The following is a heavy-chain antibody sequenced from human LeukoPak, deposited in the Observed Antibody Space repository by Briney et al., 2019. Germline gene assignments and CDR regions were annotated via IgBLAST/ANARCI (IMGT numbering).Heavy chain of an antibody. CDR2: ISGSGGST. V-gene: IGHV3-23*01. CDR3: ARGDADYSSTTLVDY. Sequence: PGGSLRLSCAASGFTFSSYAMSWVRQAPGKGLEWVSAISGSGGSTYYADSVKGRFTISRDNSKNTLYLQMNSLRAEDMAVYYCARGDADYSSTTLVDYWGQGTLVTVSS. J-gene: IGHJ4*02. D-gene: IGHD4-17*01. CDR1: GFTFSSYA.